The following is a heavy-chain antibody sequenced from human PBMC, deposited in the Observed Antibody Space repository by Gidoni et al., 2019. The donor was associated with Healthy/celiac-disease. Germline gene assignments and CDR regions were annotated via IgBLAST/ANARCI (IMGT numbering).Heavy chain of an antibody. V-gene: IGHV1-8*01. D-gene: IGHD3-22*01. CDR3: ARAKYYYDSSGYYALGFDY. Sequence: VQLVQSGAEVKKPRASVKVPRNSYGSTFPSNDITCLRQATGQGLEWMGWMNPNSGNTGYAQKFQGRVTMTRNNSISTAYMERSSLRAEDTAVYYCARAKYYYDSSGYYALGFDYWGQGTLVTVSS. CDR2: MNPNSGNT. CDR1: GSTFPSND. J-gene: IGHJ4*02.